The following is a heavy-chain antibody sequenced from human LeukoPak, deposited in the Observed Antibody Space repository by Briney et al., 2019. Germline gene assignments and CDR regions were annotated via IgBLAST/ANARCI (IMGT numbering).Heavy chain of an antibody. J-gene: IGHJ4*02. CDR2: IKQDGSEK. CDR1: GFTFSSYW. CDR3: ARDAAYGYDRFDY. Sequence: QSGGSLRLSCAASGFTFSSYWMSWVHQAPGKGLEWVANIKQDGSEKYYVDSVKGRFTISRDNAKNSLYLQMNSLRAEDTAVYYCARDAAYGYDRFDYWGQGTQVTVSS. D-gene: IGHD5-18*01. V-gene: IGHV3-7*01.